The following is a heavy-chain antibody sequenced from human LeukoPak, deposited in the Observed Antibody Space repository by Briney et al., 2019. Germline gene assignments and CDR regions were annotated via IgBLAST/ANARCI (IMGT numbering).Heavy chain of an antibody. CDR1: GFTFSSYS. J-gene: IGHJ6*02. V-gene: IGHV3-48*04. Sequence: PGGSLRLSCAASGFTFSSYSMNWVRQAPGKGLEWVSYISSSSSTIYYADSVKGRFTISRDNAKNSLYLQMNSLRAEDTAVYYCARDGLDSSSWYSLYYYYGMDVWGQGTTVTVSS. CDR3: ARDGLDSSSWYSLYYYYGMDV. D-gene: IGHD6-13*01. CDR2: ISSSSSTI.